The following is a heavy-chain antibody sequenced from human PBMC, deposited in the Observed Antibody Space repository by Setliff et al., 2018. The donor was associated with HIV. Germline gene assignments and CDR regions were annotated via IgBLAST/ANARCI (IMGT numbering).Heavy chain of an antibody. V-gene: IGHV4-31*03. J-gene: IGHJ4*02. Sequence: LSLTCTVSGGSISSGGYYWSWIRQHPGKGLEWIGYMYHSGSTHYNPSLKSRVTISVDTSKKQLSLKLSSVTAADTAVYYCARDSTDGSGFPGAPSFWGQGTLVTVSS. CDR3: ARDSTDGSGFPGAPSF. D-gene: IGHD3-22*01. CDR2: MYHSGST. CDR1: GGSISSGGYY.